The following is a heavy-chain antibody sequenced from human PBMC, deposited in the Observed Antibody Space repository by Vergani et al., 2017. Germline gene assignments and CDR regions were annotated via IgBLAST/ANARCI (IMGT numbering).Heavy chain of an antibody. CDR2: IYTSGST. V-gene: IGHV4-61*02. J-gene: IGHJ3*02. D-gene: IGHD4-17*01. CDR1: GGSISSGSYY. CDR3: ARDGEYGDSAFDAFDI. Sequence: QVQLQESGPGLVKPSQTLSLTCTVSGGSISSGSYYWSWIRQPAGKGLEWIGRIYTSGSTNSNPSLKSRVTISVDTSKNQFAMKLSSVTAADTAVYYCARDGEYGDSAFDAFDIWGQGTMVTVSS.